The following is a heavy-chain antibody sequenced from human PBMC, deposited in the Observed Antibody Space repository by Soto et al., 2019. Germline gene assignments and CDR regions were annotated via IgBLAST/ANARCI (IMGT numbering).Heavy chain of an antibody. CDR2: IRSKANSYAT. Sequence: GGSLRLSCAASGFTFSGSAMHWVRQASGKGLEWVGRIRSKANSYATAYAASVKGRFTISRDDSKNTAYLQMNSLKTEDTAVYYCTREGITGTDAFDIWGQGTMVTVSS. D-gene: IGHD1-20*01. CDR3: TREGITGTDAFDI. J-gene: IGHJ3*02. V-gene: IGHV3-73*01. CDR1: GFTFSGSA.